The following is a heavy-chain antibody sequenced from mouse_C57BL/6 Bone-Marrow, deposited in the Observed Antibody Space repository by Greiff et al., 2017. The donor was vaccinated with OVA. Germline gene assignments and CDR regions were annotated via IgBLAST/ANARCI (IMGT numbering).Heavy chain of an antibody. D-gene: IGHD4-1*01. Sequence: QVQLKESGAELARPGASVKLSCKASGYTFTSYGISWVKQRTGQGLEWIGEIYPRSGNTYYNEKFKGKATLTADKSSSTAYMELRSLTSEDSAVYFCARRGDWAIYFDYWGQGTTLTVSS. CDR3: ARRGDWAIYFDY. CDR2: IYPRSGNT. CDR1: GYTFTSYG. V-gene: IGHV1-81*01. J-gene: IGHJ2*01.